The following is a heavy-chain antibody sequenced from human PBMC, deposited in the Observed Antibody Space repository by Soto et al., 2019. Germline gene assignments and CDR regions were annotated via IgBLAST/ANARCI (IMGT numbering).Heavy chain of an antibody. CDR3: ARRSSNNWYFDL. V-gene: IGHV3-72*01. D-gene: IGHD4-4*01. CDR1: GFTFSSYS. J-gene: IGHJ2*01. Sequence: GGSLRLSCAASGFTFSSYSMNWVRQAPGKGLEWVGLTRNKANSYTTDYAESVKGRFTISRDDSERSLYLQMTSLKTEDTAVYYCARRSSNNWYFDLWGRGTLVTVSS. CDR2: TRNKANSYTT.